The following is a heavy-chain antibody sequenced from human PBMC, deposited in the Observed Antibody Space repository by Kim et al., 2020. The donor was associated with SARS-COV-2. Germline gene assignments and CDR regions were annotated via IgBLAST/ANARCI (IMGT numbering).Heavy chain of an antibody. CDR2: IYPSGST. D-gene: IGHD2-2*01. J-gene: IGHJ4*02. Sequence: SETLSLTCTASGGSINSVSYYWSWIRQPAGKGLEWIGHIYPSGSTNYSPSLKSRVTISLDTSKNQFSLKLSSVTAPDTAIYYCARSTGYSDDYWGQGTLVTVSS. V-gene: IGHV4-61*09. CDR3: ARSTGYSDDY. CDR1: GGSINSVSYY.